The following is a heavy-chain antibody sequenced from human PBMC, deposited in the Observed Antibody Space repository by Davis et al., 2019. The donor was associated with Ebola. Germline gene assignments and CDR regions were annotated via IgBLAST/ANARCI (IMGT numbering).Heavy chain of an antibody. D-gene: IGHD6-19*01. J-gene: IGHJ4*02. V-gene: IGHV3-48*01. CDR3: ARERDGSGWGRFDH. CDR2: ISSGSSTI. Sequence: PGGSLRLSCAASGFTFSIYSMDWVRQAPGKGLEWVSYISSGSSTIYYGDSVKGRFTISRDNAKNSLYLQMNSLRAEDTGFYYCARERDGSGWGRFDHWGQGTLVTVSS. CDR1: GFTFSIYS.